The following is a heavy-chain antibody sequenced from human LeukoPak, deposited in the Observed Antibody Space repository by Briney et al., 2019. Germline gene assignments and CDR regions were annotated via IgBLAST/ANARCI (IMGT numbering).Heavy chain of an antibody. CDR1: GYTFTDYS. CDR2: INPNSGGT. CDR3: ARGGIPVYYYYMDV. V-gene: IGHV1-2*02. D-gene: IGHD1-14*01. J-gene: IGHJ6*03. Sequence: ASVKVSCKASGYTFTDYSMHWVRQAPGQGLEWMGWINPNSGGTNYAQKFQGRVTMTRDTSISTVYMELSRLRSDDTAMYFCARGGIPVYYYYMDVWDKGTTVIVSS.